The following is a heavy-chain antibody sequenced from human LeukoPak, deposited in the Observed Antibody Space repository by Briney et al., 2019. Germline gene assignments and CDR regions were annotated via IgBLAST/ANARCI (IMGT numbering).Heavy chain of an antibody. V-gene: IGHV3-11*04. CDR3: ATVPYCGDDCYPEYFQH. D-gene: IGHD2-21*02. J-gene: IGHJ1*01. Sequence: GGSLRLSCAASGFTFSDYYMSWIRQAPGKGLEWVSYISSSGSTIYYADSVKGRFTISRDNAKNSLYLQMNSLRAEDTAVYYCATVPYCGDDCYPEYFQHWGQGTLVTVSS. CDR2: ISSSGSTI. CDR1: GFTFSDYY.